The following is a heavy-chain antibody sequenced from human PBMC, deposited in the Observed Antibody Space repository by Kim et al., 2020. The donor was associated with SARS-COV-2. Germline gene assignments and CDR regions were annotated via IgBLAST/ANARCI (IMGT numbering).Heavy chain of an antibody. CDR2: ISYDGSNK. Sequence: GGSLRLSCAASGFTFSSYAMHWVRQAPGKGLEWVAVISYDGSNKYYADSVKGRFTISRDNSKNTLYLQMNSLRAEDTAVYYCARRGYFDLWGRGTLVTVSS. CDR3: ARRGYFDL. V-gene: IGHV3-30*04. CDR1: GFTFSSYA. J-gene: IGHJ2*01.